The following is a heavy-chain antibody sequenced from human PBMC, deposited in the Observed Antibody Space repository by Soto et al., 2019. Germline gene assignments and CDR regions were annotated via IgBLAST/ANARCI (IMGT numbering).Heavy chain of an antibody. D-gene: IGHD3-10*01. CDR1: GGSFSGYY. CDR3: ARRPVLLWFGEVQGWFDP. J-gene: IGHJ5*02. CDR2: ITHSGST. V-gene: IGHV4-34*01. Sequence: QVQLQQWGAGLLKPSETLSLTGAVYGGSFSGYYWSWIRQPPGKGLGWIGAITHSGSTNYNPSLKKRLTISVDTSKNRFSRNLSPLTAADTAVYYCARRPVLLWFGEVQGWFDPWGQGTLVTVSS.